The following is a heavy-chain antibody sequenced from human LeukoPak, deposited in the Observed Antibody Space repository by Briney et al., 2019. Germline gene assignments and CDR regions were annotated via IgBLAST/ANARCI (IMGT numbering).Heavy chain of an antibody. V-gene: IGHV4-34*01. CDR1: GGSFSGYY. CDR2: INHSGNT. D-gene: IGHD6-13*01. CDR3: ARSITSSWYGDFQH. J-gene: IGHJ1*01. Sequence: SETLSLTCAVYGGSFSGYYWSWIRQPPGKGLEWFGEINHSGNTNDHPSLKSRVTISVDTSKNQFSLKLSSVTAADTAVYYCARSITSSWYGDFQHWGQGTLVTVSS.